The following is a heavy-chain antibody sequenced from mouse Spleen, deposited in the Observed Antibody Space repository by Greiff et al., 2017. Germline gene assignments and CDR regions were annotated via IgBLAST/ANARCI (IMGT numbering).Heavy chain of an antibody. CDR3: ARGGTVVATPPGFAY. D-gene: IGHD1-1*01. CDR2: IYPGSGST. J-gene: IGHJ3*01. Sequence: QVQLQQPGAELVKPGASVKMSCKASGYTFTSYWITWVKQRPGQGLEWIGDIYPGSGSTNYNEKFKSKATLTVDTSSSTAYMQLSSLTSEDSAVYYCARGGTVVATPPGFAYWGQGTLVTVSA. CDR1: GYTFTSYW. V-gene: IGHV1-55*01.